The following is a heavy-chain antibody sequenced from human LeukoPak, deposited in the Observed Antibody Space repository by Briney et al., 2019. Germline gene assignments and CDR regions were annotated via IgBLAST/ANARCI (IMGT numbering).Heavy chain of an antibody. CDR1: GGSISSYY. V-gene: IGHV4-4*07. CDR3: ARDSAAAGTRSEFDY. D-gene: IGHD6-13*01. J-gene: IGHJ4*02. CDR2: IYTSRST. Sequence: SETLSLTCTVSGGSISSYYWSWIRQPAGKGLEWIGRIYTSRSTNYNPSLKSRVTMSVDTSKNQFSLKLSSVTAADTAVYYCARDSAAAGTRSEFDYWGQGTLVTVSS.